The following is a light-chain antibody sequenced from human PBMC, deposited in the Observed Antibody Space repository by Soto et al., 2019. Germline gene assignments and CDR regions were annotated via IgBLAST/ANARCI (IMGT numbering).Light chain of an antibody. Sequence: QSVLTQPPSVSGSPGQSITISCTGTSSDVGGYNFVSWYQQHPGKAPKLMIYEVTSRPSGVSNRFSGSKSGNTASLTISGLQAEDEADYYCNSYTTISTLVFGTGTKLTVL. CDR1: SSDVGGYNF. V-gene: IGLV2-14*03. J-gene: IGLJ1*01. CDR2: EVT. CDR3: NSYTTISTLV.